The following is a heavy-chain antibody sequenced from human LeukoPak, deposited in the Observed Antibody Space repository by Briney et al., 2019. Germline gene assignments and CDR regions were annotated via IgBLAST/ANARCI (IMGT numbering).Heavy chain of an antibody. V-gene: IGHV1-2*06. D-gene: IGHD3-22*01. CDR3: ARDSSGYYYQGTFDY. Sequence: ASVKVSCKASGHTFTGYYMHWVRQAPGQGLEWMGRINPNSGGTNYAQKFQGRVTMTRDTSISTAYMELSRLRSDDTAVYYCARDSSGYYYQGTFDYWGQGTLVTVSS. J-gene: IGHJ4*02. CDR1: GHTFTGYY. CDR2: INPNSGGT.